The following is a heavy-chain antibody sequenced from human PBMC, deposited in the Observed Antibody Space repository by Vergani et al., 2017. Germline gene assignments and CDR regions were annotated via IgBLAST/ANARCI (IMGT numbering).Heavy chain of an antibody. V-gene: IGHV3-15*01. CDR3: VTSSGWYNPFDY. J-gene: IGHJ4*02. Sequence: EVQLVESGGGLVKPGGSLRLSCAASGFTFSNAWMSWVRQAPGKGLEWVGRIKRKTDDGTTDYDAPVKGRFTISRDDSKNTLYLQMNSLKTEDTAVYYCVTSSGWYNPFDYWGEGTLVTVSS. CDR2: IKRKTDDGTT. D-gene: IGHD6-19*01. CDR1: GFTFSNAW.